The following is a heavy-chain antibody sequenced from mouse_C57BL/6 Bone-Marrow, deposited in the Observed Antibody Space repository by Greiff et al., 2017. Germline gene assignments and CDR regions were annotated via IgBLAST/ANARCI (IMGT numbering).Heavy chain of an antibody. CDR3: AREECGSAWYFDV. V-gene: IGHV1-26*01. CDR2: INPNNGGT. Sequence: VQLQQSGPELVKPGASVKISCKASGYTFTDYSLNWVKQSHGKSLEWIGEINPNNGGTSYNQKFKGKATLTVDKSSSTAYMELRSLTSEDSAVYSCAREECGSAWYFDVWGTGTTLTVSS. D-gene: IGHD1-1*01. J-gene: IGHJ1*03. CDR1: GYTFTDYS.